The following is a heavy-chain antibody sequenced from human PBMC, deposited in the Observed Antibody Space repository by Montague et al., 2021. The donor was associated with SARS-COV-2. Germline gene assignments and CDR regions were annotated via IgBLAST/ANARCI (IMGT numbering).Heavy chain of an antibody. CDR3: TRARGLAAADHYYYGMDV. V-gene: IGHV4-59*13. J-gene: IGHJ6*02. D-gene: IGHD6-13*01. CDR2: ITDSGRT. CDR1: GDSIRSYH. Sequence: SETLSLTCTVSGDSIRSYHWTWIRQPPGKGLEWIGRITDSGRTIYNPSLKSRVTISVDTSKNQFFLNLSSMVAADTAIYYCTRARGLAAADHYYYGMDVWGPGTTVTVSS.